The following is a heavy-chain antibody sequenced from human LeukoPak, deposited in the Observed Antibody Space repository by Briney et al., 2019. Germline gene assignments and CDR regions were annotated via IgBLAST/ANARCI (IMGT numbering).Heavy chain of an antibody. CDR2: IIPIFGTA. Sequence: SVKVSCKASGGTFSSYAISWVRQAPGQGLEWMGGIIPIFGTANYAQKFQGRVTITADESTSTAYMELSSLRSEDTAVYYCAREGTSVLRYFDWLLPSDYYGMDVWGQGTTVTVSS. D-gene: IGHD3-9*01. J-gene: IGHJ6*02. V-gene: IGHV1-69*13. CDR1: GGTFSSYA. CDR3: AREGTSVLRYFDWLLPSDYYGMDV.